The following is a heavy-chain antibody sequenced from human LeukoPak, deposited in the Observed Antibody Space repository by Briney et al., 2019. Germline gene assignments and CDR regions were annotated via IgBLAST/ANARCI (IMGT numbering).Heavy chain of an antibody. Sequence: SETLSLTCTVSGGSISSGGYYWSWIRQHPGKGLEWIGYIYYSGSTYYNPSLKSRVTISVDTSKNQFSLMLSSVTAADTAVYYCARAKGVLDYYHYGMDVWGQETTVTVSS. CDR1: GGSISSGGYY. CDR2: IYYSGST. V-gene: IGHV4-31*03. D-gene: IGHD3-16*01. CDR3: ARAKGVLDYYHYGMDV. J-gene: IGHJ6*02.